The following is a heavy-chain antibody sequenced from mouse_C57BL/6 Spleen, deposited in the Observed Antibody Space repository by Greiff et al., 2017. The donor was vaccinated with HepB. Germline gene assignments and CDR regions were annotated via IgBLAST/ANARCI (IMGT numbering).Heavy chain of an antibody. D-gene: IGHD1-1*01. Sequence: VQLQQSGAELVKPGASVKMSCKASGYTLISYWITWVKQRPGQGLEGIGDIYPGSGSTNYNEKFKSKATLTVDTSSSTAYMQLSSLTSEDSAVYYGARSLITTVVVPFDDWGQGTTLTVSS. J-gene: IGHJ2*01. CDR2: IYPGSGST. CDR3: ARSLITTVVVPFDD. CDR1: GYTLISYW. V-gene: IGHV1-55*01.